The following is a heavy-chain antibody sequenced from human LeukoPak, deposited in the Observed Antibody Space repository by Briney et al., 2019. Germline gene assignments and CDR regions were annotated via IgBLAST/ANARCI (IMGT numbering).Heavy chain of an antibody. V-gene: IGHV1-69*05. CDR2: IIPIFGTA. J-gene: IGHJ6*03. Sequence: ASVKVSCKASGGTFSSYAISWVRQAPGQGLEWMGGIIPIFGTANYAQKFQGRVTITTDESTSTAYMELSSLRSEDTAVYYCARDLRTYDILTGYTHTYYMDVWGKGTTVTVSS. CDR1: GGTFSSYA. CDR3: ARDLRTYDILTGYTHTYYMDV. D-gene: IGHD3-9*01.